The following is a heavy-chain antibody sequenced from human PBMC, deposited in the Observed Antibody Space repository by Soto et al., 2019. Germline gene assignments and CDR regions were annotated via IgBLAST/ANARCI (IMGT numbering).Heavy chain of an antibody. CDR3: ASTSGWYARGGDYYYGMDV. J-gene: IGHJ6*02. D-gene: IGHD6-19*01. Sequence: SVKVSCKASGGTFSSYAISWVRQAPGQGLEWMGGIIPIFGTANYAQKFQGRVTMTRDTSTSTVYMELSSLRSEDTAVYYCASTSGWYARGGDYYYGMDVWG. CDR1: GGTFSSYA. CDR2: IIPIFGTA. V-gene: IGHV1-69*05.